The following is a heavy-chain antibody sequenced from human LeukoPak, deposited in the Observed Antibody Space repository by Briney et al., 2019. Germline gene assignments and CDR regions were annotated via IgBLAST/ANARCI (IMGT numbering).Heavy chain of an antibody. J-gene: IGHJ4*02. D-gene: IGHD5-12*01. CDR2: INPNSGGT. Sequence: ASVKVSCKASVYTFTAYYMHWVRQAPGHGLEWMGWINPNSGGTNYAQKFQGRVTMTRDTSISTAYMELSRLRSDDTTVYYCARARAYSGYVIDYWGQGTLVTVSS. CDR3: ARARAYSGYVIDY. CDR1: VYTFTAYY. V-gene: IGHV1-2*02.